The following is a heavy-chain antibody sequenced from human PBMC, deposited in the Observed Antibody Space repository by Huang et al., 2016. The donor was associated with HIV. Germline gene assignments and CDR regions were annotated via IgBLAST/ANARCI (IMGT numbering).Heavy chain of an antibody. J-gene: IGHJ4*02. CDR2: VSPYNGDT. Sequence: QVKLVQSGAEVKKPGASVKVSCKTSGYTFSGYAITWVRQAPGQGREWMGWVSPYNGDTNYGQNLQGRVTMTTDMSTTTAYMELRSLTSDDTAIYYCARKFGRDFDYWGQGTLVTVSS. D-gene: IGHD3-16*01. CDR1: GYTFSGYA. CDR3: ARKFGRDFDY. V-gene: IGHV1-18*01.